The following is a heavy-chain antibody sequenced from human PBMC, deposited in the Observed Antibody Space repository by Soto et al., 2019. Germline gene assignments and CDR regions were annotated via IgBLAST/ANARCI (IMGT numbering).Heavy chain of an antibody. CDR2: INPNGGDT. CDR1: GYTFTGFY. D-gene: IGHD1-26*01. Sequence: GASVKVSCKASGYTFTGFYMHWVRHAPGQGLEWMGWINPNGGDTKYAQKFQGRVTMTRDTTISTAYMDLSRLTSDDTALYYCATSGVSHGLCDYWGQGTMVTVSS. CDR3: ATSGVSHGLCDY. V-gene: IGHV1-2*02. J-gene: IGHJ4*02.